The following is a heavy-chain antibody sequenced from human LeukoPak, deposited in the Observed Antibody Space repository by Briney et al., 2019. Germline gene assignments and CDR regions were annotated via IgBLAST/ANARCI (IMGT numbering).Heavy chain of an antibody. D-gene: IGHD3-22*01. CDR2: IKQDGSEK. CDR1: GFTFSSYW. CDR3: ARALGSSGSMPFDP. J-gene: IGHJ5*02. V-gene: IGHV3-7*04. Sequence: GGSLRLSCAASGFTFSSYWMSWVRQAPGKGLEWVANIKQDGSEKYYVDSVKGRFTISRDNAKNSLYLQMNSLRAEDTAVYYCARALGSSGSMPFDPWGQGTLVTVSS.